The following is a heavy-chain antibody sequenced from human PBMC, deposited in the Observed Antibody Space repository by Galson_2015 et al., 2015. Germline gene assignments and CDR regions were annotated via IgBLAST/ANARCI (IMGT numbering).Heavy chain of an antibody. Sequence: TLSLTCTVSGGSISSGGYYWSWIRQHPGKGLEWIGYIYYSGSTYYNPSLKSRVTISVDTSKNQFSLKLSSVTAADTAVYYCARGYGDSSYGMDVGGQGTTVTVSS. CDR2: IYYSGST. V-gene: IGHV4-31*03. CDR3: ARGYGDSSYGMDV. CDR1: GGSISSGGYY. D-gene: IGHD4-17*01. J-gene: IGHJ6*02.